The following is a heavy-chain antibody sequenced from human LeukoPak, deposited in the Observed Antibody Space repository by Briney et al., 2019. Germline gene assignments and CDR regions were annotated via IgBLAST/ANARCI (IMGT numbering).Heavy chain of an antibody. CDR2: IIPNSGAA. CDR3: ARTKIGDPFDY. J-gene: IGHJ4*02. V-gene: IGHV1-2*02. Sequence: ASVKVSCKASGYTFTGHNIHWVRQAPGQGLEWMGWIIPNSGAAGYAQKFQGRVTMTRDTSINTAFMELSRLRSDDTALYFCARTKIGDPFDYWGQGTLVTVSS. CDR1: GYTFTGHN. D-gene: IGHD3-16*01.